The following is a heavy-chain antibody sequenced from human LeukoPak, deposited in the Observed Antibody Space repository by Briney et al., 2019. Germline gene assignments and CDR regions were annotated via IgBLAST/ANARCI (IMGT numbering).Heavy chain of an antibody. CDR1: GGSFSGYY. Sequence: PSETLSLTCAVYGGSFSGYYWSWIRQPPGKGLEWIGEINHSGSTNYNPSLKSRVTISVDTSKNQFSLKLSSVTAADTAVYYCARHPPRHRGITMVRGVHFDYWGQGTLVTVSS. J-gene: IGHJ4*02. CDR3: ARHPPRHRGITMVRGVHFDY. CDR2: INHSGST. V-gene: IGHV4-34*01. D-gene: IGHD3-10*01.